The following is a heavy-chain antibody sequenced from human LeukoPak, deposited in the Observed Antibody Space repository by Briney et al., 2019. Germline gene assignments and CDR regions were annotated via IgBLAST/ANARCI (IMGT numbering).Heavy chain of an antibody. V-gene: IGHV4-38-2*02. CDR2: IYHNGNT. CDR3: ASYKTYYDSSGNAFDY. D-gene: IGHD3-22*01. J-gene: IGHJ4*02. CDR1: GYSISSAYS. Sequence: SETLSLTCTVFGYSISSAYSWGWIRQPPGKGLEWIGSIYHNGNTYYNSSLKSRVTISVDTSENQFSLKLSSVTAADTAVYYCASYKTYYDSSGNAFDYWGQGTLVTVSS.